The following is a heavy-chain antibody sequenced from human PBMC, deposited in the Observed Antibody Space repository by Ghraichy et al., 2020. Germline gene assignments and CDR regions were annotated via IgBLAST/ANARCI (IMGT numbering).Heavy chain of an antibody. D-gene: IGHD2-15*01. CDR2: ISSSGSAI. CDR3: ARGRHWASRSSCSGSSCATEYFDF. V-gene: IGHV3-11*01. CDR1: GFTFSDYY. Sequence: GESLNISCAASGFTFSDYYMRWIRQAPGKGLEGVSYISSSGSAIYYADSVKGRFTISRDNAKNSLYLQMNSLRAEDTAVYYCARGRHWASRSSCSGSSCATEYFDFWGQGTLVTVSS. J-gene: IGHJ4*02.